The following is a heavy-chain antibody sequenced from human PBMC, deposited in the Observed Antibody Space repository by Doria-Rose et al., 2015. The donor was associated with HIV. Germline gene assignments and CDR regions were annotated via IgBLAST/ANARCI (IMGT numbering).Heavy chain of an antibody. V-gene: IGHV4-34*01. CDR2: INPSGST. D-gene: IGHD1-1*01. CDR1: GGSFSGYY. CDR3: VRGLLRGGWNDVDYYYGMDV. J-gene: IGHJ6*02. Sequence: QVQLVESGAGLVKPSETLSLTCAVFGGSFSGYYWSWIRQPPGKGLEWIGEINPSGSTNYKTYLKRRVTISLDTSKNLFSLKLSSVTAADTAVYYCVRGLLRGGWNDVDYYYGMDVWGQGTTVTVSS.